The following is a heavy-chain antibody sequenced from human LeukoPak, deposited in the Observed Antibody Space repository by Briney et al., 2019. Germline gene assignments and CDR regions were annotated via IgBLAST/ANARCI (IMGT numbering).Heavy chain of an antibody. Sequence: GGSLRLSCVASGFTFTNYAMSWVRQAPGKGLEWVSAITGSDGSSYYADSVKGRLTISRDNSKNTLYLQVNSLGAEDTAVYYCAKWGDYDTLTGYYVPDYWGQGTLVTVSS. CDR3: AKWGDYDTLTGYYVPDY. D-gene: IGHD3-9*01. CDR2: ITGSDGSS. CDR1: GFTFTNYA. J-gene: IGHJ4*02. V-gene: IGHV3-23*01.